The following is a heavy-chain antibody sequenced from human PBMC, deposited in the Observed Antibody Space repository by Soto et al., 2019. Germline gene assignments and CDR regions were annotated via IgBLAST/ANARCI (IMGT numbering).Heavy chain of an antibody. V-gene: IGHV3-23*01. Sequence: EVQLLESGGGLVQPGGSLRLSCAASGFTFSSYAMSWVRQAPGKGLECVSAISGSDGSTYYADSVKGRFTISRDNSKNTLYLQMNSLRAEDTAVYYCAKDHLHGGKNFYDYWGQGTLVTVSS. D-gene: IGHD2-15*01. J-gene: IGHJ4*02. CDR2: ISGSDGST. CDR1: GFTFSSYA. CDR3: AKDHLHGGKNFYDY.